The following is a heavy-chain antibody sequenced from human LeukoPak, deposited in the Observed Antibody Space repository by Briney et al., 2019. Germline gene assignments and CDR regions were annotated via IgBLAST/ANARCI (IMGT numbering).Heavy chain of an antibody. Sequence: PGGSLRLSCAASGFTFSSYGMHWVRQAPGKGLEWVAVISYDGSNKYYADSVKGRFTISRDNSKNTLYLQMNSLRAEDTAVYYCAKEYDFDWLSSYFDYWGQGTLVTVSS. J-gene: IGHJ4*02. CDR1: GFTFSSYG. D-gene: IGHD3-9*01. CDR3: AKEYDFDWLSSYFDY. CDR2: ISYDGSNK. V-gene: IGHV3-30*18.